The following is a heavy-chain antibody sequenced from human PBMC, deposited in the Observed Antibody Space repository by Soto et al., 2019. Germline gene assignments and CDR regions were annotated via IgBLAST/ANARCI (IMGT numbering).Heavy chain of an antibody. D-gene: IGHD3-22*01. CDR3: AREEQGLYDSSLPTGAFDI. CDR1: GFTFSYYY. J-gene: IGHJ3*02. V-gene: IGHV3-11*05. Sequence: PGGSLRLSCGASGFTFSYYYMSWIRQAPGKGLEWVSYISSSSSYTNYADSVKGRFTISRDNAKNSLYLQMNSLRAEDTAVYYCAREEQGLYDSSLPTGAFDIWGQGTMVTVSS. CDR2: ISSSSSYT.